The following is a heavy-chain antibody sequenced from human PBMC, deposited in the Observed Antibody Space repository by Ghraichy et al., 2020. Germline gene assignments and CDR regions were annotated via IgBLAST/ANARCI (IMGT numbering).Heavy chain of an antibody. D-gene: IGHD3-10*01. Sequence: SLTCTVSGGSVSGYYWSWIRQSPGKELEWIGYIYYSGFTKYTPSLESRVNISLETPKNQFSLKLTSVTATDTAIYYCARVSYASGRLWLDPWGQGTLVTVSS. CDR1: GGSVSGYY. V-gene: IGHV4-59*08. CDR3: ARVSYASGRLWLDP. CDR2: IYYSGFT. J-gene: IGHJ5*02.